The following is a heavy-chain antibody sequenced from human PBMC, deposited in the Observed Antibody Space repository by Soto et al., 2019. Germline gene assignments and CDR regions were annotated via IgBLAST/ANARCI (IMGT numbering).Heavy chain of an antibody. V-gene: IGHV1-18*01. CDR2: IGTYNGNT. CDR1: GYTFTSTR. CDR3: AREGRVGLGSPAGY. D-gene: IGHD2-2*01. J-gene: IGHJ4*02. Sequence: ASEEASCKASGYTFTSTRSSWVRQAHEQGLEWMGWIGTYNGNTNYAQKLQGRVTXTTXXXXIXXYLELRSLRSDDTAVYYCAREGRVGLGSPAGYWGQGTLVTVSS.